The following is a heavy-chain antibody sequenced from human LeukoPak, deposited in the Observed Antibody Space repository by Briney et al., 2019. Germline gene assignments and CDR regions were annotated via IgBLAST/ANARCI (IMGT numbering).Heavy chain of an antibody. Sequence: SETLSLTCAVYGGPFSGYYWSWIRQPPGKGLEWIGEINHSGSTNYNPTLKSRVTISVDTSKNQFSLKLSSVTAADTAVYYCARVEYGDYENYFDYWGQGTLVTVSS. D-gene: IGHD4-17*01. CDR1: GGPFSGYY. CDR3: ARVEYGDYENYFDY. CDR2: INHSGST. J-gene: IGHJ4*02. V-gene: IGHV4-34*01.